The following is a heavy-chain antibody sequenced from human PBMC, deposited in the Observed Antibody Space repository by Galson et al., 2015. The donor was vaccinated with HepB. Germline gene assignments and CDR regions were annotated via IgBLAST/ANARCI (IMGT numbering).Heavy chain of an antibody. D-gene: IGHD2-15*01. CDR3: ARDLRCSGAYCYGTSFDY. Sequence: SLRLSCAGSGFTFSSYAMDWVRQAPGKGLEWVSIIYSGTSTYYADSVRSRFTISRHNFKNTLYLQMNSLRAEDTAIYFCARDLRCSGAYCYGTSFDYWGQGSLVTVSS. J-gene: IGHJ4*02. CDR2: IYSGTST. V-gene: IGHV3-53*04. CDR1: GFTFSSYA.